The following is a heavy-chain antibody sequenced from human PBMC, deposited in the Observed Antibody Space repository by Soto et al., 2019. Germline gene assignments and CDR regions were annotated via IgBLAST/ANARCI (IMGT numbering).Heavy chain of an antibody. D-gene: IGHD2-15*01. J-gene: IGHJ5*02. CDR3: AKEIGYCSGGSCYP. CDR1: GFTFSSYG. CDR2: ISYDGSNK. Sequence: QVQLVESGGGVVQPGRSLRLSCAASGFTFSSYGMPWVRQAPGKGLEWVAVISYDGSNKYYADSVKGRFTISRDNSKNTLYLQMNSLRAEDTAVYYCAKEIGYCSGGSCYPWGQGTLVTVSS. V-gene: IGHV3-30*18.